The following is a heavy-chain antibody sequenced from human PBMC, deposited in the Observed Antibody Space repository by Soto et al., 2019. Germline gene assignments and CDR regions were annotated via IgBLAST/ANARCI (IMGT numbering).Heavy chain of an antibody. Sequence: PSETLSLTCAVSGGSISSGGYSWSWIRQPPGKGLEWIGNIYHSGSTYYNQSLKSPVTISVNRSKNQVALKLSSVTAADTAGYYGARVPDYWGQGTLVTVSS. V-gene: IGHV4-30-2*01. CDR3: ARVPDY. CDR2: IYHSGST. CDR1: GGSISSGGYS. J-gene: IGHJ4*02.